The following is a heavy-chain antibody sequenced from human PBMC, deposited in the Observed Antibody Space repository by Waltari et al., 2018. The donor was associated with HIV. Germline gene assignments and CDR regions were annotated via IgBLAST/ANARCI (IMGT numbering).Heavy chain of an antibody. Sequence: QVQLQESGPGLVKPSETLSLTCNVSADTINNYYLCWNRHSPAKGLEWIGYIYYTGTSNYNPSPSLKSRVTMSLDTSKTQFSLKLTSVSAADTAVYYCARTVGTSISGVITYNWFDSWGQGTLVTVSS. V-gene: IGHV4-59*01. D-gene: IGHD3-3*01. CDR3: ARTVGTSISGVITYNWFDS. CDR1: ADTINNYY. CDR2: IYYTGTS. J-gene: IGHJ5*01.